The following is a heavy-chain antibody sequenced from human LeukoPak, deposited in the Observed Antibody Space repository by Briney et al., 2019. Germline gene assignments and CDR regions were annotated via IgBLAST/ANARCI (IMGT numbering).Heavy chain of an antibody. CDR1: SYSFASYG. CDR3: ARAHGDHYRDYFDY. CDR2: ISGHNGNT. D-gene: IGHD4-17*01. V-gene: IGHV1-18*01. J-gene: IGHJ4*02. Sequence: ASVKVSCKTSSYSFASYGISWVRQAPGQGLEWMGWISGHNGNTNYAQKFQGRVTMTRDTSTSTVYMELSSLRSEDTAVYYCARAHGDHYRDYFDYWGQGTLVTVSS.